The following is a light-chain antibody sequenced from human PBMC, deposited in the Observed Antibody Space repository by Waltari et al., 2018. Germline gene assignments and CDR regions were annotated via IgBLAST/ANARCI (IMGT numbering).Light chain of an antibody. CDR2: GNS. J-gene: IGLJ1*01. CDR1: RSHIGAGYD. V-gene: IGLV1-40*01. Sequence: SVLTQPPSVSGAPGQRVPISCPGSRSHIGAGYDVHWYQQLPATAPKLLIYGNSNRPSGVPDRFSGSKSGTSASLAITGLQAEDEADYYCQSYDSSLSGSYVFGTGTKVTVL. CDR3: QSYDSSLSGSYV.